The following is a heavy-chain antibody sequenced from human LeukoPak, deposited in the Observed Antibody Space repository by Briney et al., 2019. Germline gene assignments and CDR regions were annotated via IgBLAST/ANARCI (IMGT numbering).Heavy chain of an antibody. D-gene: IGHD6-6*01. CDR1: GGSFSGYY. J-gene: IGHJ3*02. CDR2: IYYSGST. Sequence: SETLSLTCAVYGGSFSGYYWGWIRQPPGKGLEWIGSIYYSGSTNYNPSLKSRVTISVDTSKNQFSLKLSSVTAADTAVYYCASLAAVVGAFDIWGQGTMVTVSS. V-gene: IGHV4-34*01. CDR3: ASLAAVVGAFDI.